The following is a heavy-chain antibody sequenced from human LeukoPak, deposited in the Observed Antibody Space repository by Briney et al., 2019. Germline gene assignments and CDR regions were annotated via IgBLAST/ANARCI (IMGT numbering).Heavy chain of an antibody. CDR1: GGSINSYY. Sequence: ETLFLTCTVSGGSINSYYWSWIRQPAGKGLEWIGRIYSSGSTNYNPSLKSRVSMSVDTSKNQFSLKLTSVTAADTAVYYCARGGKATVVTMWGQGILVTVSS. CDR3: ARGGKATVVTM. CDR2: IYSSGST. V-gene: IGHV4-4*07. D-gene: IGHD4-23*01. J-gene: IGHJ4*02.